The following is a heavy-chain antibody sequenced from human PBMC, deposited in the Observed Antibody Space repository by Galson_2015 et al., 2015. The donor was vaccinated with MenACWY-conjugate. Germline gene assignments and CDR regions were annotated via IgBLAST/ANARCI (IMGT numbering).Heavy chain of an antibody. J-gene: IGHJ5*02. Sequence: QSGAEVKKPGASVKVSCTASGDTFTTHGISWMRQAPGQGLDWMGSISASNGATDYAQKFQGRVSMTTDTSTSIAYMELRSLRSDDTAVYYCARGLSLWSGYQTWFDPWGQGTLVTVSP. CDR1: GDTFTTHG. V-gene: IGHV1-18*01. CDR3: ARGLSLWSGYQTWFDP. CDR2: ISASNGAT. D-gene: IGHD3-3*01.